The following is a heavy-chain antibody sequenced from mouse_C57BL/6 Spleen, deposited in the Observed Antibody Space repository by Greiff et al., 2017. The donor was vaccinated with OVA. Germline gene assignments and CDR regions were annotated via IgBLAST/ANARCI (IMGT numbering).Heavy chain of an antibody. V-gene: IGHV5-17*01. Sequence: EVQVVESGGGLVKPGGSLKLSCAASGFTFSDYGMHWVRQAPEKGLEWVAYISSGSSTIYYADTVKGRFTISRDNAKNTLFLQMTSLRSEDTAMYYCARRSPKPYDAMDYWGQGTSVTVSS. CDR3: ARRSPKPYDAMDY. CDR2: ISSGSSTI. J-gene: IGHJ4*01. CDR1: GFTFSDYG.